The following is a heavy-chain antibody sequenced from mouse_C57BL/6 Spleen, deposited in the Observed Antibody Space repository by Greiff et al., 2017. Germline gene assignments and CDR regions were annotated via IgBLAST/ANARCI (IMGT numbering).Heavy chain of an antibody. V-gene: IGHV1-72*01. CDR3: ARSGRLRRGGYFDY. D-gene: IGHD2-4*01. CDR1: GYTFTSYW. Sequence: QVQLQQPGAELVKPGASVKLSCKASGYTFTSYWMHWVKQRPGRGLEWIGRIDPNSGGTKYNEKFKSKATLTVDKPSSPAYMQRSSLTSEDSAVYYGARSGRLRRGGYFDYWGQGTTLTVAS. J-gene: IGHJ2*01. CDR2: IDPNSGGT.